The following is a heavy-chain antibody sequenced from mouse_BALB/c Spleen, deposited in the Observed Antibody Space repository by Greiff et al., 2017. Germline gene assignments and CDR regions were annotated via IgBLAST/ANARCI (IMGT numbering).Heavy chain of an antibody. CDR2: INPGSGGT. Sequence: QVQLQQSGAELVRPGTSVKVSCKASGYAFTNYLIEWVKQRPGQGLEWIGVINPGSGGTNYNEKFKGKATLTADKSSSTAYMQLSSLTSDDSAVYFCARGGQLGLRRYFDYWGQGTTLTVSS. CDR3: ARGGQLGLRRYFDY. D-gene: IGHD3-2*01. V-gene: IGHV1-54*01. J-gene: IGHJ2*01. CDR1: GYAFTNYL.